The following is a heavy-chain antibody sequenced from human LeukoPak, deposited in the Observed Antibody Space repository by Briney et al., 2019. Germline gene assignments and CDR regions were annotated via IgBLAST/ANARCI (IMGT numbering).Heavy chain of an antibody. J-gene: IGHJ4*02. CDR2: IYSGGST. D-gene: IGHD5-24*01. CDR1: GFTFSSYA. V-gene: IGHV3-53*01. CDR3: ARDMALDY. Sequence: GGSLRLSCAASGFTFSSYAMSWVRQAPGKGLEWVSVIYSGGSTYYADSVKGRFTISRDNSKNTLYLQMNSLRAEDTAVYYCARDMALDYWGQGTLVTVSS.